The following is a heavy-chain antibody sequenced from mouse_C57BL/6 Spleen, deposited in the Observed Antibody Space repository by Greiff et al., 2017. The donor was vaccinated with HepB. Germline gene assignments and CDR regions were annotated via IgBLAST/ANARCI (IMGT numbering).Heavy chain of an antibody. Sequence: QVQLQQSGAELVRPGTSVKMSCKASGYTFTNYWIGWAKQRPGHGLEWIGDIYPGGGYTNYNEKLKGKATLTADKSSSTAYMQVSSLTSEDSAIYYSARNYGNYGGDYFDYWGQGTTLTVSS. CDR1: GYTFTNYW. CDR2: IYPGGGYT. J-gene: IGHJ2*01. CDR3: ARNYGNYGGDYFDY. D-gene: IGHD2-1*01. V-gene: IGHV1-63*01.